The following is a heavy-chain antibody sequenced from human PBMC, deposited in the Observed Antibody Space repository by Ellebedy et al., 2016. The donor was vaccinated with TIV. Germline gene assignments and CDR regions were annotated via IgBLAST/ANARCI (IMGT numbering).Heavy chain of an antibody. J-gene: IGHJ4*02. CDR2: IFYSGST. CDR1: GASISTGDYY. Sequence: MPSETLSLTCTVSGASISTGDYYWSWIRQPPGKGLEWIGYIFYSGSTYYNPSLKSRVIISVDTSKNQFSLKLNSVTAADTAVYYCATVPGGYFDYWGQGTLVTVSS. CDR3: ATVPGGYFDY. D-gene: IGHD2-21*02. V-gene: IGHV4-30-4*01.